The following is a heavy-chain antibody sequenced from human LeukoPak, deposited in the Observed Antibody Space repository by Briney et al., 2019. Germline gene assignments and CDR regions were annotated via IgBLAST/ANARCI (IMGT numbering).Heavy chain of an antibody. Sequence: NASETLSLTCTVSGGSISSGGYYWSWTRQHPGKGLEWIGYIYYSGSTYYNPSLKSRVTISVDTSKNQFSLKLSSVTAADTAVYYCASSLRGYYYYYGMDVWGQGTTVTVSS. CDR3: ASSLRGYYYYYGMDV. D-gene: IGHD3-16*01. J-gene: IGHJ6*02. V-gene: IGHV4-31*03. CDR1: GGSISSGGYY. CDR2: IYYSGST.